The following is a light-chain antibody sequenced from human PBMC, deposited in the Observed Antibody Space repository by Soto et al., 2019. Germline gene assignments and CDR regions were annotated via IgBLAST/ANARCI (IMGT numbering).Light chain of an antibody. CDR2: DAS. V-gene: IGKV3-11*01. J-gene: IGKJ4*01. CDR1: QSISSF. Sequence: EVVLTQSPATLSLSPGERATLSCRASQSISSFLTWYQQKPGQAPRLLIYDASTSATGIPARFSGTGSGTDFTLTISSLEPEDFAVYYCQQRSFWPPRNFGGGTKV. CDR3: QQRSFWPPRN.